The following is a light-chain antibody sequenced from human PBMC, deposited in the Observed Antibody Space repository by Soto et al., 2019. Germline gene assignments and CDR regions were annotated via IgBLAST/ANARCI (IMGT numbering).Light chain of an antibody. CDR2: GAS. V-gene: IGKV3D-20*02. CDR1: QSVSNTY. CDR3: QQRSNWPLT. Sequence: ETVLTQSPGTLSLSPGERATLSCRASQSVSNTYLAWYQQKPGQAPRLLIYGASSRATGIPDRFSGSGSGTDFTLTINRLEPEDFAVYYCQQRSNWPLTFGQGKRLEIK. J-gene: IGKJ5*01.